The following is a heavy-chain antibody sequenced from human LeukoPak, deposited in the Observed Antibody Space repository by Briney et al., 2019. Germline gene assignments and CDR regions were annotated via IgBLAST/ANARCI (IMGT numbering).Heavy chain of an antibody. CDR3: ASAPRSNYYDSSGYPASLDY. J-gene: IGHJ4*02. CDR1: GFTFSSYG. V-gene: IGHV3-30*02. Sequence: GSLRLSCAASGFTFSSYGMHWVRQAPGKGLEWVAFIRYDGSNKYYADSVKGRFTISRDNSKNTLYLQMNSLRAEDTAVYYCASAPRSNYYDSSGYPASLDYWGQGTLVTVSS. CDR2: IRYDGSNK. D-gene: IGHD3-22*01.